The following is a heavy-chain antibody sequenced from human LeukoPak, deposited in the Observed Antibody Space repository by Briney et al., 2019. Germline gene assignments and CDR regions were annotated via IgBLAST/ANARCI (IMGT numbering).Heavy chain of an antibody. CDR1: GFTFNNYG. J-gene: IGHJ4*02. V-gene: IGHV3-30*18. Sequence: GGSLRLSCAASGFTFNNYGMLWVRQAPGKGLEWVAVISYDGTNKYYADSVKGRFTISRDNSKNTLYLQMNSLRAEDTAVYYCAKDEGYYDSSGYFDYWGQGTLVTVSS. CDR3: AKDEGYYDSSGYFDY. CDR2: ISYDGTNK. D-gene: IGHD3-22*01.